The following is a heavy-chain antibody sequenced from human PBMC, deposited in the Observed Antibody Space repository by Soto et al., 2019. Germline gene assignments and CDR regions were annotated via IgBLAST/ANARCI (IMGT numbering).Heavy chain of an antibody. CDR2: ISYDGSNK. D-gene: IGHD3-9*01. V-gene: IGHV3-30*04. CDR1: GFTFSSYS. J-gene: IGHJ4*02. CDR3: AMWDYDILTGDY. Sequence: SGGSLRLSCSASGFTFSSYSMHWVRQAPGKGLEWVAVISYDGSNKYYADSVKGRFTISRDNSKNALYLQMNSLRAEDTAVYYCAMWDYDILTGDYSGQGTLVTLSS.